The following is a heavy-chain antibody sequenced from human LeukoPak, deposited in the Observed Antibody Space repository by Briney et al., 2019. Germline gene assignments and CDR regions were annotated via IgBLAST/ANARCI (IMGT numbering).Heavy chain of an antibody. D-gene: IGHD6-13*01. CDR2: IKQDGTEK. CDR3: TRGAAGPHYFDY. V-gene: IGHV3-7*03. Sequence: GGSLRLSCAASGFTFSSYWMSWVRQAPGKGLEWVANIKQDGTEKYYVDSVKGRFTISRDKAKNSLYLQMNSLRAEDTAVYYCTRGAAGPHYFDYWGQGTLVTVSS. CDR1: GFTFSSYW. J-gene: IGHJ4*02.